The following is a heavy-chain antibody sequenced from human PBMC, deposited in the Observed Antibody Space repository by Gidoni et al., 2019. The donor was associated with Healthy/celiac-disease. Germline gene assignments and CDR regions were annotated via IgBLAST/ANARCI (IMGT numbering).Heavy chain of an antibody. D-gene: IGHD5-18*01. J-gene: IGHJ6*02. V-gene: IGHV1-18*01. Sequence: QVQLVQSGAEGKKPGASVKVSCKASGYTFTSYGLSWVRQAPGQGLEWMGWISAYNGNTNYAQKLQGRVNMTTDTSTSTAYMELRSLRSDDTAVYYCARDQAPLGGYSYGNYGMDVWGQGTTVTVSS. CDR1: GYTFTSYG. CDR2: ISAYNGNT. CDR3: ARDQAPLGGYSYGNYGMDV.